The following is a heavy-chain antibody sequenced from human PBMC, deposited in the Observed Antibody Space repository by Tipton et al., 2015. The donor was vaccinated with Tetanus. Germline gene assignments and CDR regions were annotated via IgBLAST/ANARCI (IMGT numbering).Heavy chain of an antibody. CDR1: GGSLNTYY. CDR3: TRHVVEAVPRWFDP. V-gene: IGHV4-39*01. J-gene: IGHJ5*02. D-gene: IGHD2-2*01. CDR2: VYYDGSA. Sequence: TLSLTCTVSGGSLNTYYWSWIRQPPGEGLEWIASVYYDGSAYTNPSLKSRIAISIDTSGSQFSLKVHSVTAADTAFYYCTRHVVEAVPRWFDPWGQGTLVTVSS.